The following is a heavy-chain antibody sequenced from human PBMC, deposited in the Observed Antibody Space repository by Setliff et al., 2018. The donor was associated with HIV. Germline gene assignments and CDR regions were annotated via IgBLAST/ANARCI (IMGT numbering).Heavy chain of an antibody. J-gene: IGHJ4*02. CDR1: GFTFSSYG. CDR2: IRYDGSNK. CDR3: WSGYTSGR. V-gene: IGHV3-30*02. D-gene: IGHD3-3*01. Sequence: AGGSLRLSCAASGFTFSSYGMHWVRQAPGKGLEWVAFIRYDGSNKYYADSVEGRFTISRDNSKNTLYLQMNSLRAEDTAVYYCWSGYTSGRWGQGTLVTVSS.